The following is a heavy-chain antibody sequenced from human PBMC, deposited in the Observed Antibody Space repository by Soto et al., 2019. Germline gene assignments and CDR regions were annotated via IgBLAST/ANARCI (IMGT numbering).Heavy chain of an antibody. D-gene: IGHD2-15*01. J-gene: IGHJ4*02. CDR2: IYYSGST. V-gene: IGHV4-59*01. CDR1: GGSISSYY. Sequence: QVQLQESGPGLVKPSETLSLTCTVSGGSISSYYWSWIRQPPGKGLEWIGYIYYSGSTNYNPSLMSRVTISVDTSKNQFSLKLSSVTAADTAVYYCAGTRGYCSGGSCPTVVDYWGQGTLVTVSS. CDR3: AGTRGYCSGGSCPTVVDY.